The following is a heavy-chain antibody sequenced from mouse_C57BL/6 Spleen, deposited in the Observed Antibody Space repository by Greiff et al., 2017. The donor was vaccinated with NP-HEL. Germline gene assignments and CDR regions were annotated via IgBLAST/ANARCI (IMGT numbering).Heavy chain of an antibody. CDR3: AMYYYGSSYDWYFDV. D-gene: IGHD1-1*01. V-gene: IGHV3-6*01. J-gene: IGHJ1*03. CDR1: GYSITSGYY. CDR2: ISYDGSN. Sequence: EVQLKESGPGLVKPSQSLSLTCSVTGYSITSGYYWNWIRQFPGNKLEWMGYISYDGSNNYNPSLKNRISITRDTSKNQFFLKLNSVTTEDTATYYCAMYYYGSSYDWYFDVWGTGTTVTVSS.